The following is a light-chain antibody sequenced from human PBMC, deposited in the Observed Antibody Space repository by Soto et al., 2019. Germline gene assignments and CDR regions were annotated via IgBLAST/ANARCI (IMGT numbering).Light chain of an antibody. V-gene: IGKV1D-12*01. J-gene: IGKJ1*01. CDR2: AAS. CDR3: QQVAFFPRT. CDR1: QGISSW. Sequence: DIQMTQSPSYVSASIGERVTITCRASQGISSWLAWYQHKPGEAPKLLIYAASNLQTGVPSRFSGSGSGTDFSLTISSLHPEDFATYYCQQVAFFPRTFGQGTKV.